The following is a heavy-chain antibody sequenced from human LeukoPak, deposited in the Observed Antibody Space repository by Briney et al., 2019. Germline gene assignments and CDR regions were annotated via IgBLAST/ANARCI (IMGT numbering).Heavy chain of an antibody. V-gene: IGHV3-48*04. CDR2: ISSSSSTI. CDR1: GFTFSSYS. J-gene: IGHJ1*01. CDR3: ARGSPMKRVGEYFQH. Sequence: GGSLRLSCAASGFTFSSYSMNWVRQAPGKGLEWVSYISSSSSTIYYADSVKGRFTISRDNAKNTLYLQMNSLRAEDTAVYYCARGSPMKRVGEYFQHWGQGTLVTVSS.